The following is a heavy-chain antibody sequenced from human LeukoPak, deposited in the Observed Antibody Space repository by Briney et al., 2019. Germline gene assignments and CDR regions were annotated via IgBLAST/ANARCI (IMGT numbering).Heavy chain of an antibody. CDR3: ARFQSLFDY. J-gene: IGHJ4*02. CDR1: GFTFSNYE. V-gene: IGHV3-48*03. CDR2: ISNSGSTI. Sequence: GGSLRLSCAASGFTFSNYEMNWVRQAPGKGLEGVSYISNSGSTIYYADSVKGRFTISRDNAKKSLYLQMNSLRAEDTAVYYCARFQSLFDYWGQGTLVTVSS.